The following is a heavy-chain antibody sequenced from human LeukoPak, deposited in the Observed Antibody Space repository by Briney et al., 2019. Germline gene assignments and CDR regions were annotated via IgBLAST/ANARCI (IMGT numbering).Heavy chain of an antibody. CDR2: INPSGGST. V-gene: IGHV1-46*01. J-gene: IGHJ4*02. D-gene: IGHD3-3*01. Sequence: ASVKVSCKASGYTFTSYYMHWVRQAPGQGLEWMGIINPSGGSTSYAQKFQGRVTMTRDTSTSTVYMELSSLRSEDTAVHYCARGAPALRFLEWLHDYWGQGTLVTVSS. CDR3: ARGAPALRFLEWLHDY. CDR1: GYTFTSYY.